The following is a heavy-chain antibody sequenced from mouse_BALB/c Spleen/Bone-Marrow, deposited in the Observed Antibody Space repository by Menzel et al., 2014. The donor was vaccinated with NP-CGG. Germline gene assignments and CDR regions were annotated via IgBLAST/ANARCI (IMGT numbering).Heavy chain of an antibody. J-gene: IGHJ4*01. CDR2: IYPGDGDT. CDR1: GYTFSNYW. D-gene: IGHD1-1*01. V-gene: IGHV1-80*01. Sequence: QVQLQQSGAELVKPGSSVKISSKASGYTFSNYWMNWMKQRPGQGLEWIGQIYPGDGDTNYIGKFTGKATLTADKSSSTAYMQLSSLTSEDSAVYFCASRGDYSYAMDYWGQETSVTVSS. CDR3: ASRGDYSYAMDY.